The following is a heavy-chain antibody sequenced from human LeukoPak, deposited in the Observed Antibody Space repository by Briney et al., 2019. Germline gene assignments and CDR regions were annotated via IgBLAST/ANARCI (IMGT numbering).Heavy chain of an antibody. V-gene: IGHV1-8*01. D-gene: IGHD6-25*01. Sequence: ASVKVSCKASGYTFTSYDINWERHATGQGLELMGWMNPNSGNTGYAQKFQGRVTMTRNTSISTAYMELSSLRSEDTAVYYCARKTSRQYSSAPGYWGQGTLVTVSS. CDR2: MNPNSGNT. CDR1: GYTFTSYD. J-gene: IGHJ4*02. CDR3: ARKTSRQYSSAPGY.